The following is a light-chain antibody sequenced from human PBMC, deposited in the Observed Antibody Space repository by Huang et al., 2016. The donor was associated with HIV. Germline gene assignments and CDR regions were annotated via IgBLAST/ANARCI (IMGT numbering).Light chain of an antibody. CDR3: QQYGSYPT. CDR2: AAS. CDR1: QSISGR. J-gene: IGKJ5*01. V-gene: IGKV1-5*01. Sequence: DIQMTQSPSTLSASVGDTVTITCRASQSISGRLAWYQQKPGEAPKLLIYAASSLKRGVPSRFSGSGSGTEFTLTISSLQPDNFATYYCQQYGSYPTFGQGTRLDIK.